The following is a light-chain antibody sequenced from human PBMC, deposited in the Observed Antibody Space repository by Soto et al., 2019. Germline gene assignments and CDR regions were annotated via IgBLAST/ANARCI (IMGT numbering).Light chain of an antibody. J-gene: IGKJ2*01. Sequence: EIVMTQSPATLSVSPGERATLSCRASQSVSSNLAWYHQKPGQAPRLLFYDASTRATGIPATVSGSGSGTEFTLTLTSPQSMEISLYNCERYNNWPLATFGRGTKLEIK. V-gene: IGKV3-15*01. CDR1: QSVSSN. CDR3: ERYNNWPLAT. CDR2: DAS.